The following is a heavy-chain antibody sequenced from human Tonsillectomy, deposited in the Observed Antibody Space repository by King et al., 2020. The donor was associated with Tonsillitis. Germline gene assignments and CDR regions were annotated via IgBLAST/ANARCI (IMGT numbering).Heavy chain of an antibody. V-gene: IGHV4-59*01. CDR1: GDSISSYY. CDR3: ARGAATTPYYDFWSGYPALGYGMDV. D-gene: IGHD3-3*01. Sequence: QLQESGPGLVKPSETLSLTCTVSGDSISSYYWSWIRQPPGKGLEWIGYIYYSGSTNYNPSLKSRVTISVDTSKNQLSLKLSSVTAADTAVYYCARGAATTPYYDFWSGYPALGYGMDVWGQGTTVTVSS. J-gene: IGHJ6*02. CDR2: IYYSGST.